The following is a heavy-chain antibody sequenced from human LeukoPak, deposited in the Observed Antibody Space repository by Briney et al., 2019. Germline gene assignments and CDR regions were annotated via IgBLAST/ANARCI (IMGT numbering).Heavy chain of an antibody. J-gene: IGHJ4*02. Sequence: GGSLRFSCAASGFTVSTNYLTWVRQAPGKGLEWVSLIYSDGSTYYADSVKGRFTISRDNSKNTLYLQMNSLRAEDTAIYYCAKSQGDMGDFWGQGTLVTVSS. CDR1: GFTVSTNY. CDR2: IYSDGST. D-gene: IGHD3-9*01. V-gene: IGHV3-53*01. CDR3: AKSQGDMGDF.